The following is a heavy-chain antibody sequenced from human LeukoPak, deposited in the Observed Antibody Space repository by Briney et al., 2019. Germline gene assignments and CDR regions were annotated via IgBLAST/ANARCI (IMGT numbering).Heavy chain of an antibody. D-gene: IGHD3-10*01. J-gene: IGHJ3*02. V-gene: IGHV4-61*08. CDR3: ARRTGSGSYYKELLAFDI. CDR1: GGSISSVDYY. CDR2: IYYSGST. Sequence: PSQTLSLTCTVSGGSISSVDYYWSWIRQPPGKGLEWIGYIYYSGSTSYNPSLKSRVTISVDTSKNQFSLKLSSVTAADTAVYYCARRTGSGSYYKELLAFDIWGQGTVVTVSS.